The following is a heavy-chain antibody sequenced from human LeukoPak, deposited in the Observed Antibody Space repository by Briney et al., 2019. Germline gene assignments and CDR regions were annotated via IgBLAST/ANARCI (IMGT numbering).Heavy chain of an antibody. CDR1: GFTFSSYE. CDR2: ISSSGSTI. D-gene: IGHD2/OR15-2a*01. V-gene: IGHV3-48*03. CDR3: AKDKYRFYFDY. Sequence: HTGGSLRLSCAASGFTFSSYEMNWVRQAPGKGLEWVSYISSSGSTIYYADSVKGRFTISRDNSKNTLYLQMNSLRAEDTAVYYCAKDKYRFYFDYWGQGTLVTVSS. J-gene: IGHJ4*02.